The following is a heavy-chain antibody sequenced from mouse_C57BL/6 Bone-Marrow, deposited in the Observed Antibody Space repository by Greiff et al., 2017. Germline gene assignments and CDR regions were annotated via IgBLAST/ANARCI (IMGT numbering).Heavy chain of an antibody. D-gene: IGHD2-4*01. J-gene: IGHJ4*01. V-gene: IGHV5-4*01. Sequence: EVQRVESGGGLVKPGGSLKLSCAASGFTFSSYAMSWVRQTPEKRLEWVATISDGGSYTYYPDNVKGRFTISRDNAKNNLYLQMSHLKSEDTAMNYCARDPVGLRRAMDYWGQGTSVTVSS. CDR1: GFTFSSYA. CDR3: ARDPVGLRRAMDY. CDR2: ISDGGSYT.